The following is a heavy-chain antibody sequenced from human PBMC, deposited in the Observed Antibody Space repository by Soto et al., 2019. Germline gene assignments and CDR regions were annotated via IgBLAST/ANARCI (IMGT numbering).Heavy chain of an antibody. CDR1: GFTVSSNY. D-gene: IGHD6-6*01. Sequence: PGGSLRLSCAASGFTVSSNYMSWVRQAPGKGLEWVSVIYSGGSTYYAGSVKGRFTISRDNSKNTLYLQMNSLRAEDTAVYYCARGGLVVSYGMDVWGQGTTVTVSS. J-gene: IGHJ6*02. V-gene: IGHV3-53*01. CDR3: ARGGLVVSYGMDV. CDR2: IYSGGST.